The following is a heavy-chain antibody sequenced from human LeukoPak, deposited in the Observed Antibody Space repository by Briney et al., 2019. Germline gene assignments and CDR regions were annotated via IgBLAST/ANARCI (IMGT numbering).Heavy chain of an antibody. J-gene: IGHJ3*02. CDR1: GGSISSYY. CDR3: ARADIVVVPARQKPLHAFDI. CDR2: IYYSGST. V-gene: IGHV4-59*01. D-gene: IGHD2-2*01. Sequence: SETLSLTWTVSGGSISSYYWSWIRQPPGKGLEWIGYIYYSGSTNYNPSLKSRVTISVDTSKNQFSLKLSSVTAADTAVYYCARADIVVVPARQKPLHAFDIWGQGTMVTVSS.